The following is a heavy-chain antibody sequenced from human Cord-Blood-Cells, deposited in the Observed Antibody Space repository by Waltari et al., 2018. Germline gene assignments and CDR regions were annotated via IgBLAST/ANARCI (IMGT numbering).Heavy chain of an antibody. CDR2: IYYSGST. CDR1: GGSISSSSHY. J-gene: IGHJ5*02. V-gene: IGHV4-39*01. Sequence: QLQLQESGPGLVKPSETLSLTCTVSGGSISSSSHYWGWIRQPPGKGLEWIGSIYYSGSTYYNPSLKSRVTISVDTSKNQFSLKLSSVTAADTAVYYCARHEGMWFDPWGQGTLVTVSS. D-gene: IGHD3-10*01. CDR3: ARHEGMWFDP.